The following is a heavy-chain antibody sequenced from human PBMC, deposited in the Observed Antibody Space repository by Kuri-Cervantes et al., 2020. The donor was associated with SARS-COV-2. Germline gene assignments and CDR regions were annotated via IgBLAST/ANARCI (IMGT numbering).Heavy chain of an antibody. CDR1: GFTFSNHG. V-gene: IGHV3-23*01. Sequence: GGSLRLSCVGSGFTFSNHGMSWVRQAPGKGLEWVSGISGSGGNNGRTYYADSVKGRFTMPRDDPMNTLYLQMNSLRAEDTAVYYCARGSKVLRFLEWLTWGQGTLVTVYS. CDR3: ARGSKVLRFLEWLT. D-gene: IGHD3-3*01. CDR2: ISGSGGNNGRT. J-gene: IGHJ4*02.